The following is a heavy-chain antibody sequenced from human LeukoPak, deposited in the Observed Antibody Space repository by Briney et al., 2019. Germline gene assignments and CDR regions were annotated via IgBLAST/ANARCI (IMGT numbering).Heavy chain of an antibody. Sequence: SETLSPTCTLSGGSISSYYWSWIRQPPGKGLKWIGYIYYSGSTNYNPSLKSRVTISIDTSKNQFSLKLSSVTAADTAVYYCARVPPYYDSSGYYYNAPWWFVPWGQGTLVTVSS. D-gene: IGHD3-22*01. CDR1: GGSISSYY. V-gene: IGHV4-59*08. CDR3: ARVPPYYDSSGYYYNAPWWFVP. J-gene: IGHJ5*02. CDR2: IYYSGST.